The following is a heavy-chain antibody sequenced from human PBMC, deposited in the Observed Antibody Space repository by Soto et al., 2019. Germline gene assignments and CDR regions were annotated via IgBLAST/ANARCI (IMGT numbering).Heavy chain of an antibody. Sequence: GGSLRLSCAASGFTFSSYDMHWVRQATGKGLEWVSAIGTAGDTYYPGSVKGRFTISRENAKNSLYLQMNSLRAEDTAVYYCARGETGYSSGQGGMDVWGQGTTVTVS. CDR3: ARGETGYSSGQGGMDV. CDR2: IGTAGDT. V-gene: IGHV3-13*01. CDR1: GFTFSSYD. D-gene: IGHD5-18*01. J-gene: IGHJ6*02.